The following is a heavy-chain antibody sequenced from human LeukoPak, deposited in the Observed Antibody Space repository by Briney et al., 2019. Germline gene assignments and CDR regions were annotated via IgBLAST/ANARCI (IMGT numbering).Heavy chain of an antibody. J-gene: IGHJ6*04. CDR1: GFTFSHYG. V-gene: IGHV3-33*01. Sequence: QAGGSLRLSCAASGFTFSHYGMHWVRQAPGKGLEWVAVIWHDATRKYYADAVRGRFIISRDYSKNTLDLQMNSLRAEDTALYYCTRDADGHDGFGGGMDVWGKGTTVTVSS. CDR2: IWHDATRK. CDR3: TRDADGHDGFGGGMDV. D-gene: IGHD3-10*01.